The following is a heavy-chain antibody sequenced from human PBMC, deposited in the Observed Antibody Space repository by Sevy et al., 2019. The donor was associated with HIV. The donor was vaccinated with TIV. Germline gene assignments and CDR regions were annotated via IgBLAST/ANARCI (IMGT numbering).Heavy chain of an antibody. CDR2: IKQDGSEK. D-gene: IGHD3-9*01. CDR1: GFTLSSYW. CDR3: AKDHDNNWFDP. J-gene: IGHJ5*02. V-gene: IGHV3-7*03. Sequence: GGSLRLSCAASGFTLSSYWMSWVRQAPGKGLEWVANIKQDGSEKYYVDSVKGRFTISRDNAKNSLYLQMNSLRAEDTAVYYCAKDHDNNWFDPWGQGTLVTVSS.